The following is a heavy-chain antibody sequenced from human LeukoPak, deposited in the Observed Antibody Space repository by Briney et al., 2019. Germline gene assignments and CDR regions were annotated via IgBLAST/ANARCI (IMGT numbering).Heavy chain of an antibody. D-gene: IGHD3-3*01. CDR2: IRYDGSNK. Sequence: PGGSLRLSCAASGFTFSSYGMHWVRQASGKGLEWVAFIRYDGSNKYYADSVKGRFTISRDNSKNTLYLQMNSLRAEDTAVYYCAKDRNYDFWSGFDYWGQGTLVTVSS. CDR1: GFTFSSYG. J-gene: IGHJ4*02. CDR3: AKDRNYDFWSGFDY. V-gene: IGHV3-30*02.